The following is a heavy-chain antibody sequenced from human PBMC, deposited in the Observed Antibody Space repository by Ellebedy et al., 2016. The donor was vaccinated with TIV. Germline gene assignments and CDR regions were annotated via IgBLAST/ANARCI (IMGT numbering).Heavy chain of an antibody. Sequence: GESLKISCAASGFTFSTYWMTWVRQGPGKGLEWVASINQDGSQKYSVESVKGRFTIARDNAKNSLYLQMNSLRTEDTAVYYCARENRYGDYLAYYFDYWGQGTLVTVSS. CDR3: ARENRYGDYLAYYFDY. D-gene: IGHD4-17*01. CDR1: GFTFSTYW. CDR2: INQDGSQK. J-gene: IGHJ4*02. V-gene: IGHV3-7*03.